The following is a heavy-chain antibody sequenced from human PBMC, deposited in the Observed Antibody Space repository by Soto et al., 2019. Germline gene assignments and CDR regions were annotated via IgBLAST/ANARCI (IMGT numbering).Heavy chain of an antibody. CDR2: IDPSDSYT. Sequence: PGESLKISCKGSGYSFISYWISWVRQITGKGLEWMGRIDPSDSYTNYSPSFQGHVTISADKSISTAYLQWSSLKASDTAMYYCARHNPSYCSSTSCYSVYYGMDVWGQGTTVTVSS. D-gene: IGHD2-2*01. CDR1: GYSFISYW. J-gene: IGHJ6*02. CDR3: ARHNPSYCSSTSCYSVYYGMDV. V-gene: IGHV5-10-1*01.